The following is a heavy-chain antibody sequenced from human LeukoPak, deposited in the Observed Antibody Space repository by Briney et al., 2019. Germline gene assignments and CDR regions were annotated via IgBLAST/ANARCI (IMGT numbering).Heavy chain of an antibody. D-gene: IGHD5-24*01. J-gene: IGHJ4*02. CDR2: IGYDGSNK. Sequence: PWRSLRLSCAASGVTFSSYGMHWVRQAPGKGLEGVAVIGYDGSNKYYADSVKGRFTISRDNSKNTLYLQLNSLTAADTAVYYCAREEMATTSFDYWGQGTLVTVSS. V-gene: IGHV3-33*01. CDR1: GVTFSSYG. CDR3: AREEMATTSFDY.